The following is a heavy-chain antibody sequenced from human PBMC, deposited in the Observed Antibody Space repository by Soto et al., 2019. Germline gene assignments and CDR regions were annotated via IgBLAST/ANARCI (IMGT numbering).Heavy chain of an antibody. J-gene: IGHJ4*02. Sequence: QVQLVQSGAEVMKPGASVKVSCKASGYTFTNYAIHWVRQAPGQRLEWMGWINGGNGNTKYSQRFQGRVTITRDASASTVYMELSSLRSEDTAVFYCATAYCGGDCPPGGYWGQGALVTVSS. CDR3: ATAYCGGDCPPGGY. CDR2: INGGNGNT. CDR1: GYTFTNYA. V-gene: IGHV1-3*01. D-gene: IGHD2-21*02.